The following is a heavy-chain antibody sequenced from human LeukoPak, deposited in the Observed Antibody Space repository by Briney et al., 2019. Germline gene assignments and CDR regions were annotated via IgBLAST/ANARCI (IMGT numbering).Heavy chain of an antibody. J-gene: IGHJ4*02. Sequence: PGGSLRLSCAASGFTFSNDWMHWVRQAPGKGLVWVSRINTDGSTTTYAGSVKGRFTISRDNAKNTLYLQMNSLRVEDTAVYYCARGRGGSYHYWGQGTLVTVSS. D-gene: IGHD1-26*01. CDR2: INTDGSTT. CDR3: ARGRGGSYHY. CDR1: GFTFSNDW. V-gene: IGHV3-74*01.